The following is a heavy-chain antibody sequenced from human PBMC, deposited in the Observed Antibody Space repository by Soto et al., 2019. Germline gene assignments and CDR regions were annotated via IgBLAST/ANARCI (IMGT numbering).Heavy chain of an antibody. CDR1: GFTFSSYA. V-gene: IGHV3-23*01. CDR3: AKDLPGGNLVDIVVVVAADYDAFDI. J-gene: IGHJ3*02. Sequence: GGSLRLSCAASGFTFSSYAMSWVRQAPGKGLEWVSAISGSGGSTYYADSVKGRFTISRDNSKNTLYLQMNSLRAEDTAVYYCAKDLPGGNLVDIVVVVAADYDAFDIWGQGTMVTVSS. D-gene: IGHD2-15*01. CDR2: ISGSGGST.